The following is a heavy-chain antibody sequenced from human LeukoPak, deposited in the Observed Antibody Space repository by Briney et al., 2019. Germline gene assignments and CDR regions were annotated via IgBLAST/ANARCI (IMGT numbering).Heavy chain of an antibody. CDR2: ISSSSSSYI. V-gene: IGHV3-21*01. Sequence: GGSLRLSCAASGFTFSSYSMNWVRQAPGKGLEWVSSISSSSSSYIYYADSVKGRFTISRDNAKNSLYLQMNSLRAEDTAVYYCARRTRYCSGGSCYPTAYFDYWGQGTLVTVSS. D-gene: IGHD2-15*01. CDR1: GFTFSSYS. J-gene: IGHJ4*02. CDR3: ARRTRYCSGGSCYPTAYFDY.